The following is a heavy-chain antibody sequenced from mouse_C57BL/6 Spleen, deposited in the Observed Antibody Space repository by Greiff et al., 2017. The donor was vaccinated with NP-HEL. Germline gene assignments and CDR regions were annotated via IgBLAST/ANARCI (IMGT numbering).Heavy chain of an antibody. Sequence: QVQLQQSGAELARPGASVKLSCKASGYTFTSYGISWVKQRTGQGLEWIGEIYPRSGNTYYNEQFKGKATLTADKSSSTAYMELRILTSEDSAVYFCARRGYGSSYYFDYWGQGTTLTVSS. V-gene: IGHV1-81*01. CDR2: IYPRSGNT. J-gene: IGHJ2*01. CDR1: GYTFTSYG. CDR3: ARRGYGSSYYFDY. D-gene: IGHD1-1*01.